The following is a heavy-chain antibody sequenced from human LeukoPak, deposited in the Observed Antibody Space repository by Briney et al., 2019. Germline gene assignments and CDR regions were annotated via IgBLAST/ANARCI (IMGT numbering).Heavy chain of an antibody. CDR1: GFTFSSYG. Sequence: GGSLRLSCAASGFTFSSYGMHWVRQAPGKGLEWVAVIWYDGSNKYYADSVKGRFTISRDNSKNTLYLQMNSLRAEDTAVYYCARDACSSTSCYLFDIWGQGTMVTVSS. V-gene: IGHV3-33*01. D-gene: IGHD2-2*01. CDR2: IWYDGSNK. CDR3: ARDACSSTSCYLFDI. J-gene: IGHJ3*02.